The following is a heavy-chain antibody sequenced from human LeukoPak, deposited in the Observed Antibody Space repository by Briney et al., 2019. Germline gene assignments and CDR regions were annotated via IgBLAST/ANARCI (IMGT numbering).Heavy chain of an antibody. CDR3: ARDKPGGSGSLDY. CDR1: GFTFSSYG. Sequence: GGSLRLSCAASGFTFSSYGMSWVRQAPGKGLEWVSIIYSGGSTDYADSVKGRFSISRDNSKNTLYLQMNSLRADDTAVYYCARDKPGGSGSLDYWGQGTLVTVSS. CDR2: IYSGGST. D-gene: IGHD3-10*01. J-gene: IGHJ4*02. V-gene: IGHV3-53*01.